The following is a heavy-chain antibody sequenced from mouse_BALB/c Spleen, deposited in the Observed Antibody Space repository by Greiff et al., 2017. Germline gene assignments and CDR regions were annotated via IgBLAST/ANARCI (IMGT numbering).Heavy chain of an antibody. V-gene: IGHV1-5*01. CDR3: TRAYGNYDYYAMDY. J-gene: IGHJ4*01. Sequence: VQLKESGTVLARPGASVKMSCKASGYTFTSYWMHWVKQRPGQGLEWIGAIYPGNSDTSYNQKFKGKAKLTAVTSTSTAYMELSSLTNEDSAVYYCTRAYGNYDYYAMDYWGQGTSVTVSS. CDR1: GYTFTSYW. D-gene: IGHD2-1*01. CDR2: IYPGNSDT.